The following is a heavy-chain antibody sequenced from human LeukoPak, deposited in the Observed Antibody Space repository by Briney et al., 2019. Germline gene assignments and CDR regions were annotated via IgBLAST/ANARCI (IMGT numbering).Heavy chain of an antibody. CDR1: GYTFTSYG. Sequence: VASVRVSCKASGYTFTSYGISWVRQAPGQGLEWMGWISAYNGNTNYAQKLQGRVTMTTDTSTSTAYMELRSLRSDDTAVYYCARDEDWLDYRYYFDYWGQGTLVTVSS. CDR2: ISAYNGNT. CDR3: ARDEDWLDYRYYFDY. J-gene: IGHJ4*02. D-gene: IGHD3-16*02. V-gene: IGHV1-18*01.